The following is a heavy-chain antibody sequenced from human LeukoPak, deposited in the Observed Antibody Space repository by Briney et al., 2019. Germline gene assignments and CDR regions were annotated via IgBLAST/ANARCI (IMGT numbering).Heavy chain of an antibody. CDR3: AKGGQWLAYNWFDP. Sequence: PGGSLRLSCAASGFTFDYYGMSWVRQAPGKGPEWVSGINWNGGSTGYAGSVKGRFTISRDNAKNSLYLQMNSLRAEDTAVYYCAKGGQWLAYNWFDPWGQGTLVTVSS. CDR2: INWNGGST. V-gene: IGHV3-20*04. J-gene: IGHJ5*02. CDR1: GFTFDYYG. D-gene: IGHD6-19*01.